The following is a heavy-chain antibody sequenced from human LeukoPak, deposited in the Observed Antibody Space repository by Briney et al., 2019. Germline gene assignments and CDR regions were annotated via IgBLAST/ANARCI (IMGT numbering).Heavy chain of an antibody. Sequence: PGGSLRLSCAASGFTFSSYWMHWVRQAPGKGLVWVSRINSDGSSTSYADSVKGRFTISRDNTKNSLYLQMNSLRAEDTAVYYCARGGAVGLKAIDYWGQGTLVTVSS. V-gene: IGHV3-74*01. D-gene: IGHD1-26*01. CDR1: GFTFSSYW. CDR3: ARGGAVGLKAIDY. CDR2: INSDGSST. J-gene: IGHJ4*02.